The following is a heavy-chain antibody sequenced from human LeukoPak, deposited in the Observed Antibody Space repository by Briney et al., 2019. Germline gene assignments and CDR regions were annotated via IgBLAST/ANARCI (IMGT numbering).Heavy chain of an antibody. Sequence: PGGSLRLSCAASGSTFSSYSMNSVRQAPGKGLEWVSSISSSSSYIYYADSVKGRFTISRDNAKNSLYLQMNSLRAEDMALYYCAKGNVDIVATSYFDYWGQGTLVTVSS. V-gene: IGHV3-21*04. CDR2: ISSSSSYI. D-gene: IGHD5-12*01. CDR1: GSTFSSYS. CDR3: AKGNVDIVATSYFDY. J-gene: IGHJ4*02.